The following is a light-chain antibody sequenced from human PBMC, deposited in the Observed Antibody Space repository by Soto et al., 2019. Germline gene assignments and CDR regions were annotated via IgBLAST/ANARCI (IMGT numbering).Light chain of an antibody. CDR3: QSYDSSLSSWV. V-gene: IGLV1-40*01. Sequence: QAVVTQPPSVSGAPGQRVTISCTGSSSNIGAGYDVHWYQQLPGTAPKRLIYDNNNRPSGVPDRFSGSKSGTSASLAITGLQAEDEADYYCQSYDSSLSSWVFGGGTQLTVL. CDR1: SSNIGAGYD. J-gene: IGLJ3*02. CDR2: DNN.